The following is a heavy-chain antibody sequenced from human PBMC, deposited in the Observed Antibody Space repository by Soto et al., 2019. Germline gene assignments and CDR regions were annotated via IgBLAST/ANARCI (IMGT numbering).Heavy chain of an antibody. CDR3: AKMSSENYYDPVFS. CDR1: GFTFSDYY. CDR2: ISSSGNTI. J-gene: IGHJ4*02. D-gene: IGHD3-22*01. Sequence: QVQLVESGGGLVKTSGSLRIACAASGFTFSDYYMSWVRQAPGKGLEWVSYISSSGNTIYYADSVKGPFTISRDNAKNSVYLQMNSLRAEDTALYFCAKMSSENYYDPVFSWGQGTLVTVSS. V-gene: IGHV3-11*01.